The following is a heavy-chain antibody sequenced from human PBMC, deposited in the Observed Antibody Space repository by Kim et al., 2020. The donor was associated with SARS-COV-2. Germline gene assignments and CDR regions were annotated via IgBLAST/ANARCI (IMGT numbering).Heavy chain of an antibody. CDR1: GGTFSSYA. Sequence: SVKVSCKASGGTFSSYAISWVRQAPGQGLEWMGGIIPIFGTANYAQKFQARVTITADESTGTANMDLSRRRSEDRPVYYCPRLVGVISGYFDYWGKGTL. D-gene: IGHD3-22*01. J-gene: IGHJ4*02. CDR3: PRLVGVISGYFDY. CDR2: IIPIFGTA. V-gene: IGHV1-69*13.